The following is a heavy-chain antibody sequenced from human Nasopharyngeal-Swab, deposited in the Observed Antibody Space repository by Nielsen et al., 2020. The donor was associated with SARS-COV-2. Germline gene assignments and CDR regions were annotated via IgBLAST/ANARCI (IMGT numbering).Heavy chain of an antibody. J-gene: IGHJ6*02. CDR3: ARLGTESYHYYSLDV. CDR1: GFTFSIYS. D-gene: IGHD1-1*01. Sequence: GGSLRLSCAASGFTFSIYSMNWVRQAPGKGLEWASSISSSNNYIYYGDSVKGRFTISRDNTKKSLYLQMNSLRAEDTAVYYCARLGTESYHYYSLDVWGQGTTVTVSS. CDR2: ISSSNNYI. V-gene: IGHV3-21*01.